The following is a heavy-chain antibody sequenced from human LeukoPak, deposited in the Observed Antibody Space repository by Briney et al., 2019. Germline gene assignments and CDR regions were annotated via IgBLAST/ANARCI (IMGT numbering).Heavy chain of an antibody. V-gene: IGHV3-21*01. CDR2: ISISGYYI. CDR1: GFTFSSYN. D-gene: IGHD3-10*01. CDR3: ARGADYGSGSYYRDY. Sequence: PGGSLRLSCPASGFTFSSYNMNWVRQAPWKGLEWVSSISISGYYIHYADSVKGRFTISRDNAKNSLYLQMKSLRADDTAVYYCARGADYGSGSYYRDYWGQGALVTVSS. J-gene: IGHJ4*02.